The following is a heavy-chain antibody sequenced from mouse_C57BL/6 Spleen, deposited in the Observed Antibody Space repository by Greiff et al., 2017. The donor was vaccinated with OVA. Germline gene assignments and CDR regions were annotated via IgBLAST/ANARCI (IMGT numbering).Heavy chain of an antibody. D-gene: IGHD2-5*01. Sequence: EVKLQESGPGLVKPSQSLSLTCSVTGYSITSGYYWNWIRQFPGNKLEWMGYISYDGSNNYNPSLKNRISITRDKSKNQFFLKLNSVTTEDTATYDCARVTYSNYWYFDVWGTGTTVTVSS. V-gene: IGHV3-6*01. CDR3: ARVTYSNYWYFDV. J-gene: IGHJ1*03. CDR1: GYSITSGYY. CDR2: ISYDGSN.